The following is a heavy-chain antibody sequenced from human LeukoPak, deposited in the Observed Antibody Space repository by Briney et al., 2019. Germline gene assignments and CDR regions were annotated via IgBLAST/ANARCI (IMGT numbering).Heavy chain of an antibody. CDR2: INGDGGSR. CDR3: ARDLLNDEGSSYFFDQ. J-gene: IGHJ4*02. V-gene: IGHV3-74*01. Sequence: GGSLRLSCAASGFTFSTYWMHWVRQAPGKGLVWVSRINGDGGSRNYADSVKGRFTISRDNAKNTLYLQMDSLRAEDTAVYYCARDLLNDEGSSYFFDQWGQGTLVTVSS. CDR1: GFTFSTYW. D-gene: IGHD2-2*01.